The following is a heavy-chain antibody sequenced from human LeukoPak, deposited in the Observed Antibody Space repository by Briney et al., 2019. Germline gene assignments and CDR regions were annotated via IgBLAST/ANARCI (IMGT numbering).Heavy chain of an antibody. J-gene: IGHJ4*02. CDR1: GGSISSYY. CDR2: VYYSGST. Sequence: SETLSLTCSVSGGSISSYYWSWIRQPPGKGLEWIGYVYYSGSTNYNPSLKSRVTISVDTSKNQFSLKLSSVTAADTAVYCCARVRYDSSEYYFDYWGQGTLVTVSS. V-gene: IGHV4-59*01. CDR3: ARVRYDSSEYYFDY. D-gene: IGHD3-22*01.